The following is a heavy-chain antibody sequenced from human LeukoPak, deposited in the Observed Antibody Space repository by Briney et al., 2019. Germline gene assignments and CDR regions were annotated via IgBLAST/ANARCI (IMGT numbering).Heavy chain of an antibody. D-gene: IGHD2-2*01. Sequence: EASVKVSCKASGYTFTGYYMHWVRQAPGQGLEWMGWINPNSGGTNYAQKFQGWVTMTRDTSISTAYMELSRPRSDDTAVYYCARGSCSSTSCPRVGYYYGMDVWGQGTTVTVSS. CDR3: ARGSCSSTSCPRVGYYYGMDV. CDR1: GYTFTGYY. CDR2: INPNSGGT. J-gene: IGHJ6*02. V-gene: IGHV1-2*04.